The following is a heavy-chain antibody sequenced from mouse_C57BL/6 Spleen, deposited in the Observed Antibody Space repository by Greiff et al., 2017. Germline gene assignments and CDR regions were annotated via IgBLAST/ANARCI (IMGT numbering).Heavy chain of an antibody. CDR3: ARGSYPYYFDY. D-gene: IGHD2-12*01. V-gene: IGHV3-6*01. Sequence: EVKLQESGPGLVKPSQSLSLTCSVTGYSITSGYYWNWIRQFPGNKLEWMGYISYDGSNNYNPSLKNRISITRDTSKNQFFLKLNSVTTEDTATYYCARGSYPYYFDYWGQGTTLTVSS. CDR1: GYSITSGYY. J-gene: IGHJ2*01. CDR2: ISYDGSN.